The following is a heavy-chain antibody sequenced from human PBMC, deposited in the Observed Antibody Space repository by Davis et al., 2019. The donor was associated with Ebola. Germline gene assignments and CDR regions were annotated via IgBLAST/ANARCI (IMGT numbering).Heavy chain of an antibody. CDR2: INPNSGGT. V-gene: IGHV1-2*02. D-gene: IGHD6-19*01. Sequence: ASVKVSCKASGYTFTGYYMHWVRQAPGQGLEWMGWINPNSGGTNYAQKFQGRVTMTRDTSISTAYMELSRLRSDDTAVYYCARLKKQWLPRDYYGMDVWGQGTTVTVSS. J-gene: IGHJ6*02. CDR1: GYTFTGYY. CDR3: ARLKKQWLPRDYYGMDV.